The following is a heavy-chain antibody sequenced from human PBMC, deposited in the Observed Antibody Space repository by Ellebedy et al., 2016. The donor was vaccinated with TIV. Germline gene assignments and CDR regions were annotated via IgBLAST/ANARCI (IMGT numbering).Heavy chain of an antibody. CDR1: GYTFTNYY. J-gene: IGHJ4*02. CDR2: IVPSGGST. CDR3: ARELPSSYYFDY. D-gene: IGHD2-15*01. Sequence: ASVKVSXXASGYTFTNYYIHWMRQAPGQGLEWVGIIVPSGGSTNFAQNFQGRLTMTRDTSTSTVYMELSSLRSEDTAVFYCARELPSSYYFDYWGQGTLVTVSS. V-gene: IGHV1-46*01.